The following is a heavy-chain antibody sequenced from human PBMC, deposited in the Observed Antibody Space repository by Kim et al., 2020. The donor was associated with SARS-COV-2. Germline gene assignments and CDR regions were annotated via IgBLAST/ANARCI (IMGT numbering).Heavy chain of an antibody. CDR3: ARDPNIVVVVADSDY. V-gene: IGHV3-11*04. Sequence: DYVKGRFTISRDNAKNSLYLQMNSLRAEDTAVYYCARDPNIVVVVADSDYWGQGTLVTVSS. J-gene: IGHJ4*02. D-gene: IGHD2-15*01.